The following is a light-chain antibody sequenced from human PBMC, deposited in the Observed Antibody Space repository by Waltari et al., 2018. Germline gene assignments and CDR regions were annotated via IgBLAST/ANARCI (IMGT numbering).Light chain of an antibody. J-gene: IGLJ2*01. CDR1: SSDIGGYNY. CDR3: TSYTTSFTVV. V-gene: IGLV2-14*03. Sequence: QSALTQPASVSGSPGQSITISCTGTSSDIGGYNYVSWFQQHPGRAPKLIIYGVNNRPSGISNRFSGSKSGNTASLTISELQAEDESHYYCTSYTTSFTVVFGGGTKLTVL. CDR2: GVN.